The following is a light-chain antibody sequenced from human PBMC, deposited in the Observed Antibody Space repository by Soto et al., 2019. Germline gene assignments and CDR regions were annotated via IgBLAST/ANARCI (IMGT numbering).Light chain of an antibody. V-gene: IGKV3-15*01. J-gene: IGKJ5*01. CDR2: GAS. Sequence: EIVMTQSPATLSVSPGERATLSCRANQNIISNLARYQQKPGQAPRLLIYGASTRATGVPARFSGSGSGTEFTLTISSLQSEDFEVYYCQQYNNWPITFGQGTRLEIK. CDR1: QNIISN. CDR3: QQYNNWPIT.